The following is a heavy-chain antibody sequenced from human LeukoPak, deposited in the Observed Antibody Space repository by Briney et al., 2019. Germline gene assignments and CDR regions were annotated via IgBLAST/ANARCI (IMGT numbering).Heavy chain of an antibody. D-gene: IGHD6-19*01. V-gene: IGHV3-33*08. CDR3: ASPPSSGWPGG. J-gene: IGHJ4*02. CDR2: IWYDGSNK. CDR1: GFTFSSYA. Sequence: PGLSLRLSCEASGFTFSSYAMHWVRQAPGKGLEWVAVIWYDGSNKYYADSVKGRFTISRDNSKNTLYLQMNSLTDEDTAVYYCASPPSSGWPGGWGQGTLVTVSS.